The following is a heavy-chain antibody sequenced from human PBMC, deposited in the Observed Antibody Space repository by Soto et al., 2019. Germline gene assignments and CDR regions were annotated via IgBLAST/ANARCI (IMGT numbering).Heavy chain of an antibody. J-gene: IGHJ6*02. CDR1: GGSISSGGYS. CDR2: IYHSGST. V-gene: IGHV4-30-2*01. Sequence: PSETLSLTCAVSGGSISSGGYSWSRIRQPPGKGLEWIGYIYHSGSTYYNPSLKSRVTISVDRSKNQFSLKLSSVTAADTAVYYCARADLYYYDSSGSKTRRYYYYGMDVWGQGTTVTVYS. CDR3: ARADLYYYDSSGSKTRRYYYYGMDV. D-gene: IGHD3-22*01.